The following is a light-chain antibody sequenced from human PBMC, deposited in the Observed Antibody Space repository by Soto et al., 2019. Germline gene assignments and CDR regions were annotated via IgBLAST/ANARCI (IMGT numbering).Light chain of an antibody. Sequence: EIVMTQSPATLSLSPEERAALSCRASQRINSELAWYQQKPGQLPRLLIYGASTRATGVPARFTGSESGSEFTLTISGLQSEDFADYYCQQAHNWPLTFGQGTRLEI. CDR3: QQAHNWPLT. CDR1: QRINSE. CDR2: GAS. V-gene: IGKV3-15*01. J-gene: IGKJ2*01.